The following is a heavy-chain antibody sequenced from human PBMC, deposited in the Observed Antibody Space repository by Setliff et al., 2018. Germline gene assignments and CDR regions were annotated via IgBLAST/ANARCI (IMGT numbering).Heavy chain of an antibody. Sequence: GASVNVSCKASGYTFTGYYMHWVRQAPGQGLEWMGWINPNSGGTNYAQKFQGWVTMTRDTSISTAYMELSRLRSDDTAVYYCARGERIQLWLGSEAVSDWFDPWGQGTLVTVSS. CDR3: ARGERIQLWLGSEAVSDWFDP. V-gene: IGHV1-2*04. D-gene: IGHD5-18*01. CDR2: INPNSGGT. CDR1: GYTFTGYY. J-gene: IGHJ5*02.